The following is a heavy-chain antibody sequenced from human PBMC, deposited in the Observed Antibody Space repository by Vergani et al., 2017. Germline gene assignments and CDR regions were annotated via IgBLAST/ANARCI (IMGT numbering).Heavy chain of an antibody. CDR3: ARVNTETNGHLYYYDYMDV. J-gene: IGHJ6*03. V-gene: IGHV4-34*01. D-gene: IGHD4-11*01. CDR1: GGFFTSYH. Sequence: QVQLQQWGGGLLKPSETLSLTCVVNGGFFTSYHWTWIRQSPGEGLEWVGDIDHTGRPDYNPSLKSRHTMSVDKSRNQFSLTLNSVTATDTAIYFCARVNTETNGHLYYYDYMDVWGQGTAVTVS. CDR2: IDHTGRP.